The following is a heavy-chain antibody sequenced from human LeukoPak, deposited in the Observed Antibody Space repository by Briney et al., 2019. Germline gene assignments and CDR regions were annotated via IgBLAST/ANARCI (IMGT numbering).Heavy chain of an antibody. CDR3: ARYTFGVVTKNWFDP. CDR2: ISSSSSYI. CDR1: GFTFSSYS. D-gene: IGHD3-3*01. V-gene: IGHV3-21*01. J-gene: IGHJ5*02. Sequence: GGSLRLSCAASGFTFSSYSMNWVRQAPGKGLEWVSSISSSSSYIYYADSVKGRFTISRDNAKNSLYLQMNSLRAEDTAVYYCARYTFGVVTKNWFDPWGQGTLVTVSS.